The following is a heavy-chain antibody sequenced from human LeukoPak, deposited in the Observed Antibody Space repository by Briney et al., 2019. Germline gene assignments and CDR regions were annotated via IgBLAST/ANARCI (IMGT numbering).Heavy chain of an antibody. J-gene: IGHJ4*02. Sequence: GESLKISCKGSGYSFTNYWIGWVRQMPGKGLEWMGIIYPSDSDTTYSPSFQGQVTISADKSISTACLQWSSLKASDTAMYYCARRELGILYYFDYWGQGTLVTVSS. CDR2: IYPSDSDT. CDR3: ARRELGILYYFDY. D-gene: IGHD7-27*01. CDR1: GYSFTNYW. V-gene: IGHV5-51*01.